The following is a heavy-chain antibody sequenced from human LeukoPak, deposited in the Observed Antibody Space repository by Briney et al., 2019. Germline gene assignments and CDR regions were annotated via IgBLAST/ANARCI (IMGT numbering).Heavy chain of an antibody. V-gene: IGHV4-4*02. CDR3: ARGFLSTFDI. CDR2: IYHSGGT. Sequence: SETLSLTCAVSGGSISGTNWWSWVRQPPGKGLEWIGEIYHSGGTNYNPSLKSRVTISVDKSTNQFSLNLSSVTAADTAVYYCARGFLSTFDIWGQGTMVTVSS. D-gene: IGHD3-16*02. J-gene: IGHJ3*02. CDR1: GGSISGTNW.